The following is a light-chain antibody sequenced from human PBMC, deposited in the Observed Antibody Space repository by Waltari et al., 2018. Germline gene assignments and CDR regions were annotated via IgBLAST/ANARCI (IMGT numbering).Light chain of an antibody. Sequence: ASVSGSPGQSITMSCTGTSSDIGHSDSVSWIQQLPGRAPKLMIYEVSNRPSGVSNRFSGSKSGHTASLTISGLQAEDEADYYCTSYTTTGTWVFGGGTKLTVL. CDR2: EVS. CDR1: SSDIGHSDS. V-gene: IGLV2-14*01. CDR3: TSYTTTGTWV. J-gene: IGLJ3*02.